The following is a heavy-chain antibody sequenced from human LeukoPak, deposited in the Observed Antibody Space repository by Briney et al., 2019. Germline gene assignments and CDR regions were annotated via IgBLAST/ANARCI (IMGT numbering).Heavy chain of an antibody. V-gene: IGHV4-34*01. CDR3: ARGDYSGSLDP. D-gene: IGHD5-12*01. Sequence: PETLSLTCAVYGGSFSGYYWSWIRQPPGKGLEWIGEINHSGSTNYNPSLKSRVTISVDTSKNQFSLKLSSVTAADTAVYYCARGDYSGSLDPWGQGTLATVSS. CDR2: INHSGST. J-gene: IGHJ5*02. CDR1: GGSFSGYY.